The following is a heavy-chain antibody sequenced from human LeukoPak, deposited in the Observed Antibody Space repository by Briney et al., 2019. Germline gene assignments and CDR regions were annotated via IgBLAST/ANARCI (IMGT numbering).Heavy chain of an antibody. J-gene: IGHJ4*02. Sequence: GGSLRLSCAASGFTFSSYWMSWVRQAPGKGLEGVANIKQDGSEKYYVDSVKGRFTISRDNAKNSLCLQMNSLRAEDTAVYYCARVRTAGTGGNVFDYWGQGTLVTVSS. D-gene: IGHD6-13*01. CDR2: IKQDGSEK. CDR3: ARVRTAGTGGNVFDY. V-gene: IGHV3-7*01. CDR1: GFTFSSYW.